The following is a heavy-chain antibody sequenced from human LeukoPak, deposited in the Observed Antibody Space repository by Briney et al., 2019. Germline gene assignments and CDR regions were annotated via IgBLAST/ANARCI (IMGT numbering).Heavy chain of an antibody. D-gene: IGHD3-10*01. CDR1: GFTFSDYY. V-gene: IGHV3-11*06. J-gene: IGHJ6*02. Sequence: KPGGSLRLSCAASGFTFSDYYMSWIRQAPGKGLEWVSYISSSSSYANYADSVKGRFTISRDNAKNSLYLQMNSLRAEDTAVYYCARVLTHYYYYYYGMDVWGQGTTVTVSS. CDR3: ARVLTHYYYYYYGMDV. CDR2: ISSSSSYA.